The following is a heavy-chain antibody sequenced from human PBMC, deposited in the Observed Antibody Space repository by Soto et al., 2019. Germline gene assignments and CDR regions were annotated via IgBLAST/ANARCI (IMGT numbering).Heavy chain of an antibody. J-gene: IGHJ5*02. CDR2: INHSGST. D-gene: IGHD2-15*01. CDR3: ARGSIPPEVVVVRRVTERRFDP. V-gene: IGHV4-34*01. CDR1: GGSFSGYY. Sequence: SETLSLTCAVYGGSFSGYYGSWIRQPPGKELEWIGEINHSGSTNYNPSLKSRVTISVDTSRNQFSLKLSSVTAADTAVYYCARGSIPPEVVVVRRVTERRFDPWGQGTLVTVSS.